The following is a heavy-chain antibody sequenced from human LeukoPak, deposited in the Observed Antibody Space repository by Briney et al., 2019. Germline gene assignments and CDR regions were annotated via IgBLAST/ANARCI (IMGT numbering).Heavy chain of an antibody. D-gene: IGHD4-23*01. J-gene: IGHJ4*02. V-gene: IGHV3-7*01. Sequence: GGSLRLSCAASGFTLSSHWMSWVRQAPGKGLEWVARIKGDGSETHYVDSVKGRFTISRDNAKNSVYLHMSTLRAEDTALYYCARHSGDYGGYYFDYWGQGTLVTVSS. CDR1: GFTLSSHW. CDR2: IKGDGSET. CDR3: ARHSGDYGGYYFDY.